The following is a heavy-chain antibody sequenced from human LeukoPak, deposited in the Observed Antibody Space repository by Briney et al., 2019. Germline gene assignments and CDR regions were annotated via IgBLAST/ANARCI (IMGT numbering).Heavy chain of an antibody. Sequence: ASETLSLTCTVSGGSISSYYWGWIRQPPGKGLEWIGSIYHSGSTYYNPSLKSRVTISVDTSKNQFSLKLSSVTAAGTAVYYCARILHTVTKGTFDYWGQGTLVTVSS. CDR2: IYHSGST. V-gene: IGHV4-38-2*02. J-gene: IGHJ4*02. D-gene: IGHD4-17*01. CDR1: GGSISSYY. CDR3: ARILHTVTKGTFDY.